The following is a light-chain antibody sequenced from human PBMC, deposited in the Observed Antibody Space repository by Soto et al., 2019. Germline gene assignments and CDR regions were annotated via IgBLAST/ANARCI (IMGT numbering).Light chain of an antibody. Sequence: QSVLTQPPSVSAAPGQEVTISCSGTSSNIGINYVSWYQQFPGTAPRLLIYDNSERPSGIPDRFSGSKSGTSATLDITGLQTGDEADYYCGTWDVTLNALVFGGVTKLTVL. CDR3: GTWDVTLNALV. V-gene: IGLV1-51*01. CDR1: SSNIGINY. J-gene: IGLJ2*01. CDR2: DNS.